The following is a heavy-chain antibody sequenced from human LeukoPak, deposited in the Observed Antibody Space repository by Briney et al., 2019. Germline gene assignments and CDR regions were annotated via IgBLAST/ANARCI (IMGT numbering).Heavy chain of an antibody. CDR1: GGSISSYY. J-gene: IGHJ4*02. CDR3: ARALYSSGWYRGEYYFDY. V-gene: IGHV4-59*01. Sequence: PSETLSLTCTVSGGSISSYYWSWIRQPPGKGLEWIGYIYYSGSTNYNPSLKSRVTISVDTSKNQFSLKLSSVTAADTAVYHCARALYSSGWYRGEYYFDYWGQGTLVTVSS. CDR2: IYYSGST. D-gene: IGHD6-19*01.